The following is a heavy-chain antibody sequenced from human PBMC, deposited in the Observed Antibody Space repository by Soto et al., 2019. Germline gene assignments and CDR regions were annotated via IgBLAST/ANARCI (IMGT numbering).Heavy chain of an antibody. Sequence: SVKVSCKASGFTFTSSAMQWVRQARGQRLEWIGWIVVGSGNTNYAQKFQERVTMTRDMSTSTAYMELRSLRSDDTAVYYCARIYDYRDYVPWWYFDLWGRGTLVTVSS. CDR1: GFTFTSSA. J-gene: IGHJ2*01. D-gene: IGHD4-17*01. CDR3: ARIYDYRDYVPWWYFDL. CDR2: IVVGSGNT. V-gene: IGHV1-58*02.